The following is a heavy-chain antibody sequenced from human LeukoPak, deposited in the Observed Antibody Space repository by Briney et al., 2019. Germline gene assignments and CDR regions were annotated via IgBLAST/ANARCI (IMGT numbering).Heavy chain of an antibody. D-gene: IGHD6-13*01. Sequence: ASVKVSCKASGYTFTNYGISWVRQAPGQGLEWMGWISAYNGNTNYVQKLQGRVTMTTDTSTSTAYMELRSLRSDDTAVYYCAREEYSSSWYAAFDIWGQGTMVTVSS. CDR1: GYTFTNYG. J-gene: IGHJ3*02. V-gene: IGHV1-18*01. CDR2: ISAYNGNT. CDR3: AREEYSSSWYAAFDI.